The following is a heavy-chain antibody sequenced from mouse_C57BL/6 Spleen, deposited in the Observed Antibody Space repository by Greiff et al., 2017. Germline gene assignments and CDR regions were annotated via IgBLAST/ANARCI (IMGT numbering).Heavy chain of an antibody. CDR1: GFNIKDDY. D-gene: IGHD2-5*01. Sequence: EVQLQQSGAELVRPGASVTLSCTASGFNIKDDYMHWVKQRPEQGLEWIGWIDPENGDTEYASKFQGKATITADTSSNTAYLRLSSLTSEDTAVYFCTTTIVTSEWYFGVWGTGTTVTVSS. CDR3: TTTIVTSEWYFGV. CDR2: IDPENGDT. J-gene: IGHJ1*03. V-gene: IGHV14-4*01.